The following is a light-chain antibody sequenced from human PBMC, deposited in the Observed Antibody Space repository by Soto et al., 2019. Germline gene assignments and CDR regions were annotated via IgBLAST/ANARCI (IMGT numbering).Light chain of an antibody. CDR2: GAF. J-gene: IGKJ4*01. V-gene: IGKV3-15*01. CDR1: QSVSSD. Sequence: EIVMTQSPATLSMFPGERATLSCRASQSVSSDLGWYQQKPGQAPTLHIHGAFTRATGVPARFSGSGSGTEFTLTISSLQSEESAVYYCQQYKDWPLTFGGGTKVDIK. CDR3: QQYKDWPLT.